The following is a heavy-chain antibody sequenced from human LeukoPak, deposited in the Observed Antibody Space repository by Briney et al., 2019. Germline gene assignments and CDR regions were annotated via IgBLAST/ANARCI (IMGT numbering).Heavy chain of an antibody. CDR2: ISSSSSYT. Sequence: PGGSLRLSCAASGFTFSDYYMSWIRQATGKGLEWVSYISSSSSYTNYADSVKGRFTISRDNAKNSLYLQMNSLRAEDTAVYYCARGSDSSSWYDRDYYYYYGMDVWAKGPRSPSPQ. D-gene: IGHD6-13*01. CDR1: GFTFSDYY. J-gene: IGHJ6*04. V-gene: IGHV3-11*06. CDR3: ARGSDSSSWYDRDYYYYYGMDV.